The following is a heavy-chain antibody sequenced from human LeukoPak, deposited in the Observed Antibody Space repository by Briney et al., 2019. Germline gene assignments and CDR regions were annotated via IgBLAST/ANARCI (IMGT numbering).Heavy chain of an antibody. V-gene: IGHV4-4*02. Sequence: GSLRLSCAASGFTFSSYAMSWVRQPPGKGLEWIGEIYHSGSTNYNPSLKSRVTISVDKSKNQFSLKLSSVTAADTAVYYCAREIIAAAVVEGNWFDPWGQGTLVTVSS. CDR3: AREIIAAAVVEGNWFDP. CDR1: GFTFSSYAM. D-gene: IGHD6-13*01. J-gene: IGHJ5*02. CDR2: IYHSGST.